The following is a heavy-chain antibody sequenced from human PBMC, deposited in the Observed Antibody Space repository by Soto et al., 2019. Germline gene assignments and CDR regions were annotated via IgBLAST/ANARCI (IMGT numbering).Heavy chain of an antibody. J-gene: IGHJ2*01. CDR1: GFTFSTYS. CDR2: ISGSSSTI. CDR3: AKSYDSSGYRYWYFDL. V-gene: IGHV3-48*02. D-gene: IGHD3-22*01. Sequence: EVQLVESGGGLVQPGGSLTLSCAVSGFTFSTYSMNWVRQAPGKGLEWVSYISGSSSTIYYADSVKGRFTISRDNAKNSLYLQMNSLRNEDTAVYYCAKSYDSSGYRYWYFDLWGRGTLVTVSS.